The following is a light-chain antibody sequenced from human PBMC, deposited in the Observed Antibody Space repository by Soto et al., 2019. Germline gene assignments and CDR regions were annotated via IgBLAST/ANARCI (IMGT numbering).Light chain of an antibody. J-gene: IGKJ1*01. V-gene: IGKV3-15*01. CDR2: GAS. CDR1: QSVSSN. CDR3: QQYNNWPPWK. Sequence: EIVMTQSPATLSVSPGERATLSCRASQSVSSNLAWYQQKPGQSPRPLIYGASTSHTGLPARFSGSGSGTEFTLASSSQQAEDFAVYYCQQYNNWPPWKFGQGTKVDIK.